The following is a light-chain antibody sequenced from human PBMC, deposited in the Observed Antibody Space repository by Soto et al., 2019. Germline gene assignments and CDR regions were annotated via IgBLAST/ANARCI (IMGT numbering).Light chain of an antibody. J-gene: IGLJ1*01. CDR1: NSDVGSYNL. CDR3: CSYAGSRHYV. Sequence: QSVLTQPASVSGSPGQSITISCTGTNSDVGSYNLVSWYQQHPGKAPKFMIYEGTKRPSGVSNRFSGSKSGNTASLTISGLQAEDEADYYCCSYAGSRHYVFGTGTKLTVL. V-gene: IGLV2-23*01. CDR2: EGT.